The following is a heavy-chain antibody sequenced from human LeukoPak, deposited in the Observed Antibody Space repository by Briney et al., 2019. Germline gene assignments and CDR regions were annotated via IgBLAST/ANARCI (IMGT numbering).Heavy chain of an antibody. Sequence: GGSLRLSCTASGFTFGDYAMSWVRQAPGKGLEWVGFIRSKAYGGTTEYAASVKGRFTISRDDSKSIAYLQMNSLKTEDTAVYYCTREDFRGVIVGFDYWGQGTLVTVSS. CDR2: IRSKAYGGTT. D-gene: IGHD3-10*01. CDR3: TREDFRGVIVGFDY. J-gene: IGHJ4*02. CDR1: GFTFGDYA. V-gene: IGHV3-49*04.